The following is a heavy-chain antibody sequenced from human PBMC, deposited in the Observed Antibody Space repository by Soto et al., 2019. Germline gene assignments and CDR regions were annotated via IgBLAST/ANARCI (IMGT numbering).Heavy chain of an antibody. Sequence: ASVKVSFKASGYTFTSYDINWVRQAPGQGLEWLGWMDPNSGSTGYAQNFQGRVTMTRNISINTAHMELSSLRSEDTAVYYCARERKFDFWRKGLDVWGQGTTVTVSS. CDR3: ARERKFDFWRKGLDV. J-gene: IGHJ6*02. D-gene: IGHD3-3*01. CDR1: GYTFTSYD. CDR2: MDPNSGST. V-gene: IGHV1-8*01.